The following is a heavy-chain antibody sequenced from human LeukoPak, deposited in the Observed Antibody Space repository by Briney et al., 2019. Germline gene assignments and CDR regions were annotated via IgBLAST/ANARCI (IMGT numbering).Heavy chain of an antibody. J-gene: IGHJ4*02. Sequence: ASVKVSCKASGGTFSSYAISWVRQAPGQGLEWMGWISAYNGNTNYAQKLQGRVTMTTDTSTSTAYMELRSLRSDDTAVYYCARGWDYVWGSYRYTEGFFDYWGQGTLVTVSS. CDR3: ARGWDYVWGSYRYTEGFFDY. CDR1: GGTFSSYA. CDR2: ISAYNGNT. V-gene: IGHV1-18*01. D-gene: IGHD3-16*02.